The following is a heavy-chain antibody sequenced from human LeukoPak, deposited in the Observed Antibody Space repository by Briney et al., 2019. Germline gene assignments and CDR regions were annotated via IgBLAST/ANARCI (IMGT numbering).Heavy chain of an antibody. CDR3: ARDGLGCSYGPRYMDV. CDR2: IYHSGST. J-gene: IGHJ6*03. D-gene: IGHD5-18*01. V-gene: IGHV4-4*02. CDR1: GGSISSSYW. Sequence: PSGTLSLTCAVSGGSISSSYWWTWVRQPPGKGLEWIGEIYHSGSTNYNPSLESQVSISVDKSKNQFSLKLSSVTAADTAVYYCARDGLGCSYGPRYMDVWGKGTTVTISS.